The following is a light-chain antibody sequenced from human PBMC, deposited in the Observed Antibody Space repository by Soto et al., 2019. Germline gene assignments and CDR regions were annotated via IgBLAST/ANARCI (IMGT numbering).Light chain of an antibody. CDR2: DAT. Sequence: EIVMTQSPATLSVSPGERVTLSCRASQSITSDLAWYQQKRGQAPRLLLYDATTRATGIPARFSGSASGTDFTLTISSLQSEDFAVYYCQQSYAWLSFGAGTKVEIK. CDR1: QSITSD. V-gene: IGKV3-15*01. CDR3: QQSYAWLS. J-gene: IGKJ4*01.